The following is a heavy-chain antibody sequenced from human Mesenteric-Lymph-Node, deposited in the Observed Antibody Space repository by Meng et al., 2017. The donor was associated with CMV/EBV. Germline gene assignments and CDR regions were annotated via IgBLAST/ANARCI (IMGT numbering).Heavy chain of an antibody. J-gene: IGHJ4*02. CDR2: ISSSSSYI. V-gene: IGHV3-21*01. Sequence: GESLKISCAASGFTFSSYSMNWVRQAPGKGLEWVSSISSSSSYIYYADSVKGRFTISRDNAKNSLYLQMNSLRAKDTAVYYCARDQAVAGNFDYWGQGTLVTVSS. CDR3: ARDQAVAGNFDY. D-gene: IGHD6-19*01. CDR1: GFTFSSYS.